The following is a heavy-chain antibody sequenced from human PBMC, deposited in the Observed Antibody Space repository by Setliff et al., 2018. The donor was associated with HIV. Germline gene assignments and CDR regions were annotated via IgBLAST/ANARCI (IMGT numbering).Heavy chain of an antibody. CDR3: AREIYGGNSRPFDY. J-gene: IGHJ4*02. Sequence: SETLSLTCNVSGSSFSSGIYYWTWIRQQPGKGLEWIGYISYSGNTNYSPSLKSRVTISVDTSKNQVSLKLSSVTAADTAVYYCAREIYGGNSRPFDYWGQGTLVTVSS. V-gene: IGHV4-61*01. CDR1: GSSFSSGIYY. D-gene: IGHD4-17*01. CDR2: ISYSGNT.